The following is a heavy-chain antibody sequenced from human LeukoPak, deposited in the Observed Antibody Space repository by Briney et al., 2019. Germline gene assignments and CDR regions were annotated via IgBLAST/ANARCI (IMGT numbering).Heavy chain of an antibody. J-gene: IGHJ5*02. CDR2: INPNSGDT. CDR3: ARDPYVSGSYGWLDP. CDR1: GYTFTGYY. V-gene: IGHV1-2*06. Sequence: ASVKVSCKASGYTFTGYYIHCVRQAPGQGLEWMGRINPNSGDTNYAQKFQGRVTMTRDTSISTAYMELSNLSSDDTAVYYCARDPYVSGSYGWLDPWGQGTPVTVSS. D-gene: IGHD3-10*01.